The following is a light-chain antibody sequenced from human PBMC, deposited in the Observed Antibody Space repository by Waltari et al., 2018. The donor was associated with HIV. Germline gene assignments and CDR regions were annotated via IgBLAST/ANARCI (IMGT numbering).Light chain of an antibody. J-gene: IGLJ2*01. V-gene: IGLV3-1*01. CDR3: QAWDGSTAHVV. CDR2: QDT. CDR1: KMGNKY. Sequence: SYELTQPPSVSVSPGQTVSITCSGEKMGNKYTSWYQQKPGQSPVLVIYQDTKRPSGIPERFSGSNSGNTVTLSISGTQAMDEADFYCQAWDGSTAHVVFGGGTKLTVL.